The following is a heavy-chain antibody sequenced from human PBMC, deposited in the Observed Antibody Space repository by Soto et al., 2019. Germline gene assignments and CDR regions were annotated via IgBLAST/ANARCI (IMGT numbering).Heavy chain of an antibody. CDR2: IWYDGSNK. CDR3: AREASHYYDRSGHFDY. CDR1: GFTFSSYG. Sequence: QVQLVESGGGVVQPGRSLRLSCAASGFTFSSYGMHWVRQAPGKGLEWVAVIWYDGSNKYYADSVKGRFTISRDNSKNTRYLQMNSLRAEDTAVYYCAREASHYYDRSGHFDYWGQGTLVTVSS. J-gene: IGHJ4*02. D-gene: IGHD3-22*01. V-gene: IGHV3-33*01.